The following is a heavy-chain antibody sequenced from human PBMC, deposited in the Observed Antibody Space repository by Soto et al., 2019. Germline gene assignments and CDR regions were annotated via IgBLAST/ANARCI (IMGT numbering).Heavy chain of an antibody. Sequence: QITLKESGPTLVKPTQTLTLTCTCSGFSRSTSGVGVCWIRQPPETALEWLALIYWDDAKRYGPFLKSRLTITKDTSKNQVVLTMTNMDPVDTATYYCAHRPSYCSGGSCYSGFDYWGQGTLVTVSS. J-gene: IGHJ4*02. CDR3: AHRPSYCSGGSCYSGFDY. V-gene: IGHV2-5*05. CDR2: IYWDDAK. CDR1: GFSRSTSGVG. D-gene: IGHD2-15*01.